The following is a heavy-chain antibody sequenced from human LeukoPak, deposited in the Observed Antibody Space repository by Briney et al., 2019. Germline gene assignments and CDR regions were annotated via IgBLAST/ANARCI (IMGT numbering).Heavy chain of an antibody. V-gene: IGHV1-2*02. D-gene: IGHD3/OR15-3a*01. Sequence: GASVKVSCKASGYTFTGYYMHWVRQAPGQGLEWMGWINPNSGGTNYAQKFHGRVTMTRDTSISTAYMELSRLRSDDTAVYYCARVTDLYYSYMDVWGKGTTVTVSS. CDR1: GYTFTGYY. CDR2: INPNSGGT. J-gene: IGHJ6*03. CDR3: ARVTDLYYSYMDV.